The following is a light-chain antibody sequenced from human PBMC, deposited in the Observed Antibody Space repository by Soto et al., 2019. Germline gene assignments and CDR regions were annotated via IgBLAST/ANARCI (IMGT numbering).Light chain of an antibody. V-gene: IGKV3-20*01. CDR1: QSVSSSY. CDR3: QQYGSSPMYT. Sequence: EIVLTQSPGTLSLSPGERATLSCRASQSVSSSYLAWYQQKPGQAPRLLIYGASSRAAGIPDRFSGSGSGTDFTLTISRLAPEDLAVYYCQQYGSSPMYTFGQGTKLEI. CDR2: GAS. J-gene: IGKJ2*01.